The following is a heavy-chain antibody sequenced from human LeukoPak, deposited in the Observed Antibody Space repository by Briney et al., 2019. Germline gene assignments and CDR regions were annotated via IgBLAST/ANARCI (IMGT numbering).Heavy chain of an antibody. J-gene: IGHJ4*02. CDR1: GFTLSSYW. Sequence: GGSLRLSCAASGFTLSSYWMSWVRQAPGKGLEWVSNINQDGSTKYYVDSVKGRFTISRDNAKNSLWLQMNSLRDEDTAVYYCAPSHDSSGNDWGQGTLLTVSS. D-gene: IGHD3-22*01. CDR3: APSHDSSGND. CDR2: INQDGSTK. V-gene: IGHV3-7*01.